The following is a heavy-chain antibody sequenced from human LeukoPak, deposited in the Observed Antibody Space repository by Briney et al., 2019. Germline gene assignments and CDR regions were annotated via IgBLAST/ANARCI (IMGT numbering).Heavy chain of an antibody. CDR2: IIPIFGTA. CDR3: ASTVLSYNWNSPFDY. Sequence: SVKASCKASGGTFSSYAISWVRQAPGQGLEWMGGIIPIFGTANYAQKFQGRVTITADESTSTAYMELSSLRSEDTAVYYCASTVLSYNWNSPFDYWGQGTLVTVSS. V-gene: IGHV1-69*13. J-gene: IGHJ4*02. CDR1: GGTFSSYA. D-gene: IGHD1/OR15-1a*01.